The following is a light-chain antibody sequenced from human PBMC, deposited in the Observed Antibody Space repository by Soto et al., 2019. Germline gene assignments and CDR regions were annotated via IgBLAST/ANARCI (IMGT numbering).Light chain of an antibody. CDR2: SNN. Sequence: QSVLTQPPSASGTPGQRVTISCSGSSSNIGSNTVNWYQQLPGTAPKLLIYSNNQRPSGVPDRFSGSKSGTSASLAISGLQSEDDAEYYCAAWDDSLNGYGFGTGTKVTVL. CDR3: AAWDDSLNGYG. CDR1: SSNIGSNT. J-gene: IGLJ1*01. V-gene: IGLV1-44*01.